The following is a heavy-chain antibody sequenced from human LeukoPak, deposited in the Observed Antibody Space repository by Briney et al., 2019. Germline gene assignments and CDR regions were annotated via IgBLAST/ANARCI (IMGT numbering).Heavy chain of an antibody. CDR3: ARGAYCSGGSCYARPFDY. J-gene: IGHJ4*02. Sequence: VASVNVSCTASGGTFSSYAISWVRQAPGQGLEWMGGIIPIFGTANYAQKFQGRVTITADESTSTAYMELSSLRSEDTAVYYCARGAYCSGGSCYARPFDYWGQGTLVTVSS. CDR2: IIPIFGTA. CDR1: GGTFSSYA. V-gene: IGHV1-69*01. D-gene: IGHD2-15*01.